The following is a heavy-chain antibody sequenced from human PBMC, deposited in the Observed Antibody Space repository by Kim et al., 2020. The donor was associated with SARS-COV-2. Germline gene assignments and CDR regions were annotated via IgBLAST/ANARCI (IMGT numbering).Heavy chain of an antibody. J-gene: IGHJ5*02. CDR2: ISSSSSYI. D-gene: IGHD1-7*01. Sequence: GGSLRLSCAASGFTFSSYSMNWVRQAPGKGLEWVSSISSSSSYIYYADSVKGRFTISRDNAKNSLYLQMNSLRAEDTAVYYCARGGITGTTLGHYINNWFDPWGQGTLVTVSS. CDR1: GFTFSSYS. V-gene: IGHV3-21*01. CDR3: ARGGITGTTLGHYINNWFDP.